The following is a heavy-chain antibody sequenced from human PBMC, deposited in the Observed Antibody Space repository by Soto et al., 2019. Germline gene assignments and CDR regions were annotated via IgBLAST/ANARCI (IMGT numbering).Heavy chain of an antibody. J-gene: IGHJ4*02. CDR1: GGSISSYY. D-gene: IGHD3-10*01. V-gene: IGHV4-59*01. CDR3: ARTYGRNFDY. CDR2: IYYSGST. Sequence: QVQLQASGPGLVKPSETLSLTCTVSGGSISSYYWSWIRQPPGKGLECIGYIYYSGSTNYNPSLNSRVTISVDTSKNQFSLKLSSVTAADTALYYCARTYGRNFDYWGQGTLVTVSS.